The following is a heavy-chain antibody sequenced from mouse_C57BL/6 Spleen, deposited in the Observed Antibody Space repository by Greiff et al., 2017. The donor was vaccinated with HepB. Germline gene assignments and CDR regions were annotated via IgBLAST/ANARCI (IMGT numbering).Heavy chain of an antibody. CDR3: ARRASYEYYFDY. CDR2: IYPGDGDT. V-gene: IGHV1-80*01. D-gene: IGHD2-12*01. Sequence: QVQLQQSGAELVKPGASVKISCKASGYAFSSYWMNWVKQSPGKGLEWIGQIYPGDGDTNYNGKFKGKATLTADKSSSTAYMQLSSLTSEDSAVYFCARRASYEYYFDYWGQGTTLTVSS. CDR1: GYAFSSYW. J-gene: IGHJ2*01.